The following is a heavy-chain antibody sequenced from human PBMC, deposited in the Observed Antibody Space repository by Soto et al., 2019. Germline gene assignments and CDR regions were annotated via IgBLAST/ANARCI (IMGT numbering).Heavy chain of an antibody. J-gene: IGHJ4*02. CDR3: ARGLDSSGWYNY. CDR2: MNPNSGNT. CDR1: GYTFTRYD. V-gene: IGHV1-8*01. D-gene: IGHD6-19*01. Sequence: ASVKVSCKASGYTFTRYDINWVRQATGQGLEWMGWMNPNSGNTGYAQKFQGRVTMTRNTSISTAYMELSSLRSEDTAVYYCARGLDSSGWYNYWGQGTLVTVSS.